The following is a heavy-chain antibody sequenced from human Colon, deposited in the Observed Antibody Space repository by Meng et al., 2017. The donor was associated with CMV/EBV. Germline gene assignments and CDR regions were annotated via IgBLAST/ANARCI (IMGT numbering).Heavy chain of an antibody. CDR1: GFSLSNYG. CDR3: AKGRAANGWNDFDS. V-gene: IGHV3-30*02. J-gene: IGHJ4*02. Sequence: GESLKISCATFGFSLSNYGMHWVRQVPGKGLEWVAFIRHDETNKYYGEAVKGRFTISRDTSKNTVDLLMNSLRPGDTALYYCAKGRAANGWNDFDSWGQGTLVTVSS. D-gene: IGHD1-1*01. CDR2: IRHDETNK.